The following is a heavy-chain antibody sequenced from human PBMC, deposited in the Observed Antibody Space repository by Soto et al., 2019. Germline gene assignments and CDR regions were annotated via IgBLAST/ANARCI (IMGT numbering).Heavy chain of an antibody. CDR1: GGSISSGGYY. CDR3: ARGYYDFWSGYCFDY. J-gene: IGHJ4*02. CDR2: IYYSGST. D-gene: IGHD3-3*01. V-gene: IGHV4-31*03. Sequence: SETLSLTCTVSGGSISSGGYYWSWIRQHPGKGLEWIGYIYYSGSTYYNPSLKSRVTISVDTSKNQFSLKLSSVTAADTAVYYCARGYYDFWSGYCFDYWGQGTLVTVSS.